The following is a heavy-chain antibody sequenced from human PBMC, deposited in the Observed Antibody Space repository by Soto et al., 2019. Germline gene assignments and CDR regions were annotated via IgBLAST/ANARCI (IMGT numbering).Heavy chain of an antibody. J-gene: IGHJ4*02. V-gene: IGHV3-30-3*01. CDR3: ARDGGVWGYSSGWYFDY. CDR2: ISYDGSNK. D-gene: IGHD6-19*01. Sequence: QVQLVESGGGVVQPGRSLRLSCAASGFTFSSYAMHWVRQAPGKGLEWVAVISYDGSNKYYADSVKGRFTISRDNSKNTLYLQMNSLRAEDTAVYYCARDGGVWGYSSGWYFDYWGQGTLVTVSS. CDR1: GFTFSSYA.